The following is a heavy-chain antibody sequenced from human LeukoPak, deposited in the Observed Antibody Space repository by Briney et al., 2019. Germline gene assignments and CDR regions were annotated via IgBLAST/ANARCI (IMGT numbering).Heavy chain of an antibody. CDR1: GFTFSSYE. D-gene: IGHD2-2*01. CDR3: ARVIVVVPAAANRISDY. V-gene: IGHV3-48*03. CDR2: ISSSGSTI. J-gene: IGHJ4*02. Sequence: PGGSLRLSCAASGFTFSSYEMNWVRQAPGKGLEWVSYISSSGSTIYYADSVKGRFTISRDNAKNSLYLQMNSLRAEDTAVYYCARVIVVVPAAANRISDYWGQGTLVTVSS.